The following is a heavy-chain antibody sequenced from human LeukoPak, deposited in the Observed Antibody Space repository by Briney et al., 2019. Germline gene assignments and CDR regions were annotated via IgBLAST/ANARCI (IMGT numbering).Heavy chain of an antibody. CDR2: ITSSSSNI. J-gene: IGHJ4*02. CDR3: VRDRGSGWYTNFDY. V-gene: IGHV3-21*01. CDR1: GFTFSSYS. D-gene: IGHD6-19*01. Sequence: SGGSLRLSCAASGFTFSSYSVNWVSQTAGKGLEWVSSITSSSSNIYYAISVKGRFTISRDNAKNSLYLQMNSLRAEDTAVYYCVRDRGSGWYTNFDYWGQGTLVTVSS.